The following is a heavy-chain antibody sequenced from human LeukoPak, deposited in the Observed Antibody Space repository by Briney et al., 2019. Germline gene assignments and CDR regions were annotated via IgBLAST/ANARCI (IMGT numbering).Heavy chain of an antibody. V-gene: IGHV1-18*01. J-gene: IGHJ6*02. Sequence: GASVKVSCKASGYTFTSYGISWVRQAPGQGLEWMGWISAYNGNTNYAQKLQGRVTMTTDTSTSTAYMELRSLRSDDTAVYYCARTQGWNDDLYYYGMDVWGQGTTVTVSS. CDR2: ISAYNGNT. CDR3: ARTQGWNDDLYYYGMDV. D-gene: IGHD1-1*01. CDR1: GYTFTSYG.